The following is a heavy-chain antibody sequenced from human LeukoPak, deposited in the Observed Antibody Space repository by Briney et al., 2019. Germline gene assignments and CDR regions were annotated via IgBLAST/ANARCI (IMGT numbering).Heavy chain of an antibody. CDR3: ASLDQDIVVVPAAGDGFDI. V-gene: IGHV3-48*01. CDR2: ISSSSSTI. Sequence: GGSLRLSCAASGFTFSSYSMNWVRQAPGKGLEWVSSISSSSSTIYYADSVKGRFTISSYNAKNSLYLQMNSLRAEDTAVYYCASLDQDIVVVPAAGDGFDIWGQGTMVTVSS. CDR1: GFTFSSYS. D-gene: IGHD2-2*01. J-gene: IGHJ3*02.